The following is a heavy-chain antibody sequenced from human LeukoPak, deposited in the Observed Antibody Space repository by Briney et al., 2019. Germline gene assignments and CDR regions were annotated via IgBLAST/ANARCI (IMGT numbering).Heavy chain of an antibody. V-gene: IGHV1-18*01. Sequence: ASVKVSCKASGYTFTSYGISWVRQAPGQGLEWMGWISAYNGNTNYAQKLQGRVTMTTDTSTSTAYMELRSLRSDDTAVYYCARDGGSVWSGYYPFDYWGQGTLVTVSS. CDR3: ARDGGSVWSGYYPFDY. CDR2: ISAYNGNT. D-gene: IGHD3-3*01. J-gene: IGHJ4*02. CDR1: GYTFTSYG.